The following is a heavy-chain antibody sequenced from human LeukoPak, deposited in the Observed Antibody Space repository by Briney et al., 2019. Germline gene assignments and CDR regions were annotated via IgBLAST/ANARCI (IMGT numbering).Heavy chain of an antibody. CDR1: GFTFRNYW. D-gene: IGHD2-15*01. V-gene: IGHV3-7*01. CDR2: TKPDGSAE. Sequence: GGSLRLSCASSGFTFRNYWMGWVRQAPGKGLEWVANTKPDGSAEYYADSARGRYTANRDNANNLLYLQMNRMRAEDTAVYYCARDGGLHTNFDYWGQGTLLTVSS. CDR3: ARDGGLHTNFDY. J-gene: IGHJ4*02.